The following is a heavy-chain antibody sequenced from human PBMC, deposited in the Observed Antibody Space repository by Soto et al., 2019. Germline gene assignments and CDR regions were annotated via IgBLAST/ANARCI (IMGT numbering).Heavy chain of an antibody. CDR1: GGSISSSSHH. V-gene: IGHV4-39*07. J-gene: IGHJ5*02. CDR2: LDYSWST. D-gene: IGHD3-10*01. Sequence: PSETLSLTCTVSGGSISSSSHHWGWIRQPPGKGLESIGTLDYSWSTNYNPSLKSRVTISVDTSKNQFSLKLSSVTAADTAVYYCARVGYGSGKVNWFDPWGQGTLVTVSS. CDR3: ARVGYGSGKVNWFDP.